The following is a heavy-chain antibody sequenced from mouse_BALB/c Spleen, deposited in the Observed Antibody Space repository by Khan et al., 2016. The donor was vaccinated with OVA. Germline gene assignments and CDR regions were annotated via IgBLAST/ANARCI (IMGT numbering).Heavy chain of an antibody. Sequence: QIQLVQSGAELARPGASVKLSCKASGYTFTDYYINWVKQRTGQGLEWIGEISPGSGDTYYNEKFKGKATLTADKSSSTSYLQFSSRTSEASAVYFCARRNYFGYTFAYWGQGTLVTVSA. D-gene: IGHD1-2*01. V-gene: IGHV1-77*01. J-gene: IGHJ3*01. CDR1: GYTFTDYY. CDR3: ARRNYFGYTFAY. CDR2: ISPGSGDT.